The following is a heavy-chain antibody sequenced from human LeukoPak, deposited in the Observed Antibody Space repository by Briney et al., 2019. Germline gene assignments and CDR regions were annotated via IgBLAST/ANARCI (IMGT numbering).Heavy chain of an antibody. J-gene: IGHJ4*02. CDR2: IIPILGIA. V-gene: IGHV1-69*02. D-gene: IGHD5-12*01. CDR1: GGTFSSYT. CDR3: ARGGYSGYGVFDY. Sequence: GSSVKLSCKASGGTFSSYTISWVRQAPGQGLEWMGRIIPILGIANYAQKFQGRVTITADKSTSTAYMELSSLRSEDTAVYYCARGGYSGYGVFDYWGQGTLVTVSS.